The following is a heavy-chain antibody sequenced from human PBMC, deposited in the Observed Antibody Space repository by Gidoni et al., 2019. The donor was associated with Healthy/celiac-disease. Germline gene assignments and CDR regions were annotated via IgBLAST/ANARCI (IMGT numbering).Heavy chain of an antibody. D-gene: IGHD3-3*01. CDR3: ARDRGFWSGYSYYFDY. CDR1: GGSISSYY. J-gene: IGHJ4*02. Sequence: QVQLQESGPGLVKPSETLSLTCTVSGGSISSYYWSWIRQPPGKGLEWIGYIYYSGSTNYNPSLKSRVTISVDTSKNQFSLKLSSVTAADTAVYYCARDRGFWSGYSYYFDYWGQGTLVTVSS. V-gene: IGHV4-59*01. CDR2: IYYSGST.